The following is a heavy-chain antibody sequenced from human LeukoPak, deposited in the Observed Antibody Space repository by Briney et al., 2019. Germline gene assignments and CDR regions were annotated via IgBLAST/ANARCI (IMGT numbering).Heavy chain of an antibody. D-gene: IGHD4-23*01. V-gene: IGHV1-69*05. CDR1: GGTFSSYA. Sequence: SVKVSCKASGGTFSSYAISWVRQAPGQGLEWMGRIIPIFGTANYAQKFQGRVTITTDESTSTAYMELSSLRSEDTAVYYCAREPVGNSIRFDPWGQGTLVTVSS. CDR3: AREPVGNSIRFDP. J-gene: IGHJ5*02. CDR2: IIPIFGTA.